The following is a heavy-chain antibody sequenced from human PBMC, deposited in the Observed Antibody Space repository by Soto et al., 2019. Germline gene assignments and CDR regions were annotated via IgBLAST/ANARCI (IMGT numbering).Heavy chain of an antibody. D-gene: IGHD6-13*01. Sequence: ASVKVSCKASGYSFTGYGINWVRQAPGQGLEWLGRITTYNGDTNYAQNFQGRLTMTTDTSTGTTYMELRSLRSDDTAVYYCARGRVYRLIPVLDDAVVVWG. V-gene: IGHV1-18*04. CDR2: ITTYNGDT. J-gene: IGHJ3*01. CDR1: GYSFTGYG. CDR3: ARGRVYRLIPVLDDAVVV.